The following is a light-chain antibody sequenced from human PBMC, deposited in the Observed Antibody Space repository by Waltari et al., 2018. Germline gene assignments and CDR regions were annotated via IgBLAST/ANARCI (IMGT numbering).Light chain of an antibody. Sequence: QSALTQPASVSGSPGQSITISCTGTSSHAGAYNYVSWYQQHPGKAPKLIIFDVSNRPSGVSNRFSGSKSGNTASLTISGLQAEDEADYYCSSYISSSTLELFGGGTSLTVL. CDR2: DVS. J-gene: IGLJ2*01. V-gene: IGLV2-14*03. CDR1: SSHAGAYNY. CDR3: SSYISSSTLEL.